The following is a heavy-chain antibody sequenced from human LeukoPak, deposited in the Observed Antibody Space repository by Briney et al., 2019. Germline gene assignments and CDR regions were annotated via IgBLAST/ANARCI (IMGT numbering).Heavy chain of an antibody. Sequence: ASVTVSCTASGYTFTDYYMHWVRQARGPGLEWMGWIKPNSGGTNYTQKFQGRVTVTRDTSISTAYMELSRLRSNDPDVYYCARDSTSSGLPVFDYWGQGTLVTVSS. CDR1: GYTFTDYY. J-gene: IGHJ4*02. D-gene: IGHD6-19*01. CDR3: ARDSTSSGLPVFDY. V-gene: IGHV1-2*02. CDR2: IKPNSGGT.